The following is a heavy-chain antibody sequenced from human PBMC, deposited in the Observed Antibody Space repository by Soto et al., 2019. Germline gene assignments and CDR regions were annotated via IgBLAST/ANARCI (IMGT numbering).Heavy chain of an antibody. CDR1: GYSFTTYW. J-gene: IGHJ6*02. D-gene: IGHD6-13*01. CDR3: ARQAAAGKYYSAIDV. V-gene: IGHV5-51*01. Sequence: GESLKISCKGSGYSFTTYWIGWVRQMPGKGLEGMVVIYPGDSDTRYSPSFQGQVTISADKAINTTYLQWSSLKASDTALYYCARQAAAGKYYSAIDVRGQGTRVTVCS. CDR2: IYPGDSDT.